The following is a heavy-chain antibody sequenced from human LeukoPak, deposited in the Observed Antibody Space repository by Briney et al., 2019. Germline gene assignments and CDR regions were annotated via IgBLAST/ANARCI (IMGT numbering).Heavy chain of an antibody. J-gene: IGHJ3*02. CDR3: AREGSCSSTSCYIAAFDI. Sequence: GGSLRLSCAASGFTFSSYWMSWVRQAPGKGLEWVANIKQDGSEKYYVDSVKGRFTISRDNAKNSLYLQMNSLRAEDTAVYYCAREGSCSSTSCYIAAFDIWGQGTMVTVSS. V-gene: IGHV3-7*01. CDR1: GFTFSSYW. CDR2: IKQDGSEK. D-gene: IGHD2-2*02.